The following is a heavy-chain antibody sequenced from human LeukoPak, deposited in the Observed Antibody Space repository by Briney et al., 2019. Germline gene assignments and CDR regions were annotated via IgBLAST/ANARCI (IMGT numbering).Heavy chain of an antibody. V-gene: IGHV3-48*01. CDR1: GFTFSSYS. D-gene: IGHD2-2*01. CDR3: ARVGVVVPAAADTASAHYYYMDV. CDR2: ISSSSSTI. Sequence: GGSLRLSCAASGFTFSSYSMNWVRLAPGKGLEWVSYISSSSSTIYYADSVKGRFTISRDNAKNSLYLQMNSLRAEDTAVYYCARVGVVVPAAADTASAHYYYMDVWGKGTTVTVSS. J-gene: IGHJ6*03.